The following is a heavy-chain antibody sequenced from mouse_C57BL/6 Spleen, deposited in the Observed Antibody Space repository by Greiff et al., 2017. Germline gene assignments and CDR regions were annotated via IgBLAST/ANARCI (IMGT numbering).Heavy chain of an antibody. V-gene: IGHV1-80*01. D-gene: IGHD1-1*01. CDR2: IYPGDGDT. Sequence: QVQLKQSGAELVKPGASVKISCKASGYAFSSYWMNWVKQRPGKGLEWIGQIYPGDGDTNYNGKFKGKATLTADKSSSTAYMQLSSLTSEDSAVYFCARSEITTEGFAYWGQGTLVTVSA. CDR1: GYAFSSYW. J-gene: IGHJ3*01. CDR3: ARSEITTEGFAY.